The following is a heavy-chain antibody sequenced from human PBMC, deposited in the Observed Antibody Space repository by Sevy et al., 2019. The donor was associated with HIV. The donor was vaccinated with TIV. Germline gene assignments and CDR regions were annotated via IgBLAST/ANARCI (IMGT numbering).Heavy chain of an antibody. Sequence: ASVKVSCKVSGYTFTEIPMHWVRQPPGRGLEWMGGLDHQDGEKIYVQNFHGRLTMTGDKSTDTVYMELGGLRYEDAASYSCATFMYDYGSCGYTAYDFWGQGTLVTVSS. CDR1: GYTFTEIP. V-gene: IGHV1-24*01. J-gene: IGHJ4*02. CDR3: ATFMYDYGSCGYTAYDF. CDR2: LDHQDGEK. D-gene: IGHD3-22*01.